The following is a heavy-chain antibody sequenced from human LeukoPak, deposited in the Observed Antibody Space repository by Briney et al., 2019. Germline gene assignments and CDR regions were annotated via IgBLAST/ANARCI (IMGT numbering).Heavy chain of an antibody. J-gene: IGHJ4*02. CDR1: GFTFSSYA. V-gene: IGHV3-23*01. CDR2: ISGSGTST. D-gene: IGHD5-18*01. CDR3: AKLPSGYSYFDY. Sequence: TGGSLRLSCAAYGFTFSSYAMSWVRQAPGKGLEWVSSISGSGTSTYYADSVKGRFTISRDNSKNTMSLQMNSLRAEDTAVYYCAKLPSGYSYFDYWGQGTLVTVSS.